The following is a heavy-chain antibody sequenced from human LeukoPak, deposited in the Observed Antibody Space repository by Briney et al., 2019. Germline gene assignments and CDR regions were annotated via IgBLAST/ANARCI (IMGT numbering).Heavy chain of an antibody. CDR3: ARDLVRKILWFGERYYYYMDV. CDR1: GGSISSGSYY. V-gene: IGHV4-61*02. Sequence: SETLSLTCAVSGGSISSGSYYWRWIRQPAGKGLEWIGRVYTSGSTNYNPSLKSRVTISVDTSKDQFSLNLSSVTAADTAVYYCARDLVRKILWFGERYYYYMDVWGKGTTVTVSS. J-gene: IGHJ6*03. D-gene: IGHD3-10*01. CDR2: VYTSGST.